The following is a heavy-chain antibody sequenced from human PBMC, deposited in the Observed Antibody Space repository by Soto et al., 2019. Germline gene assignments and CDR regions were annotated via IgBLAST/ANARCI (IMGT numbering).Heavy chain of an antibody. Sequence: VGSLRLSCAASGFTFRNFGMHWVRQAPGKGLEWVAVISYDGTNKYYADSVKGRFTISRDNSKNTLYLQINSLRAEDTAVYYCAKAVPPFVVVTASDYWGQGTLVTVSS. J-gene: IGHJ4*02. V-gene: IGHV3-30*18. CDR3: AKAVPPFVVVTASDY. CDR2: ISYDGTNK. CDR1: GFTFRNFG. D-gene: IGHD2-21*02.